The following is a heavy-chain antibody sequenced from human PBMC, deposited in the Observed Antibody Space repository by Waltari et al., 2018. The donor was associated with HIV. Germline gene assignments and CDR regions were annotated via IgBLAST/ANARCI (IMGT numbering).Heavy chain of an antibody. CDR1: GFSFSTYG. CDR2: ISGECNNE. V-gene: IGHV3-30*18. J-gene: IGHJ4*02. CDR3: AKSLFGVVKYQNLFDY. Sequence: QVQLVESGGGVVHPGGSLRLSCAASGFSFSTYGMHWVRQAPGKGLEWMAFISGECNNEYYADSVKGRFTVSRDNSRNTLHLLMDSRRVEDTAIYYCAKSLFGVVKYQNLFDYWAQGTLVTVSS. D-gene: IGHD3-3*01.